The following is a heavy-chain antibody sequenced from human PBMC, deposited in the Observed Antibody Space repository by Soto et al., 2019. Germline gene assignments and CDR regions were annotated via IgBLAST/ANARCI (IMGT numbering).Heavy chain of an antibody. CDR2: IYYSGST. Sequence: TSETLSLTCTVSGGSISSGGYYWSWIRQHPGKGLEWIGYIYYSGSTYYNPSLKSRVTISVDTSKNQFSLKLSSVTAADTAVYYCARYWNCISTSCYVPWFDPWGQGTLVTVSS. CDR3: ARYWNCISTSCYVPWFDP. CDR1: GGSISSGGYY. V-gene: IGHV4-31*03. J-gene: IGHJ5*02. D-gene: IGHD2-2*01.